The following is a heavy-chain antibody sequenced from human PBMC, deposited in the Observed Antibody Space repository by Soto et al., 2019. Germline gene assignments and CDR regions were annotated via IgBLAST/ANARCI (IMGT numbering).Heavy chain of an antibody. D-gene: IGHD5-12*01. CDR2: ISGSGGST. CDR3: AKGIVATIYYYGMDV. V-gene: IGHV3-23*01. J-gene: IGHJ6*02. CDR1: GFTFSSYA. Sequence: GGSLRLSCAASGFTFSSYAMSWVRQAPGKGLEWVSAISGSGGSTYYADSVKGRFTISRDNSKNTQYLQMNSLRAEDTAVYYCAKGIVATIYYYGMDVWGQGTTVTVSS.